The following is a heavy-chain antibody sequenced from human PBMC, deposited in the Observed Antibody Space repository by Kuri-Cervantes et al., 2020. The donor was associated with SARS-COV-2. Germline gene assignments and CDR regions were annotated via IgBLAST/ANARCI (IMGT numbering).Heavy chain of an antibody. CDR2: IYHSGST. CDR3: ARKVGGGDLYYYGMDV. Sequence: GSLRLSCIVSGGSISSSNWWSWVRQPPGKGLEWIGEIYHSGSTNYNPSLKSRVTISVDKSKNQFSLKLSSVTAADTAVYYCARKVGGGDLYYYGMDVWGQGTTVTVSS. V-gene: IGHV4-4*02. D-gene: IGHD4-17*01. J-gene: IGHJ6*02. CDR1: GGSISSSNW.